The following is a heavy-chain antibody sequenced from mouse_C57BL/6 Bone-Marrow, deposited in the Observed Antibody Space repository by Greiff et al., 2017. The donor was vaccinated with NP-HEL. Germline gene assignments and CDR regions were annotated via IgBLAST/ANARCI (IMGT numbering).Heavy chain of an antibody. CDR1: GFTFSDYG. CDR3: ARQLYGNYPSFMDY. J-gene: IGHJ4*01. Sequence: EVKLMESGGGLVQPGGSLKLSCAASGFTFSDYGMAWVRQAPRKGPEWVAFISNLAYSIYYADTVTGRFTISRENAKNTLYLEMSSLRSEDTAMYYCARQLYGNYPSFMDYWGQGTSVTVSS. V-gene: IGHV5-15*01. D-gene: IGHD2-1*01. CDR2: ISNLAYSI.